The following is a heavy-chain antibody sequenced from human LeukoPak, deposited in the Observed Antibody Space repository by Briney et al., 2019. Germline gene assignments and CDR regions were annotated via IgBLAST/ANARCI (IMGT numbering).Heavy chain of an antibody. V-gene: IGHV4-59*08. Sequence: PSETLSLTCTVSGGSINNYYWSWIRQPPGQGLECIVQTYYSGSTNYNPSLKSRVTISVDTSKNQFSLNLRSVTAADTAIYYCARRQYYDSSGYWYYFDYWGRGILVTVSS. CDR2: TYYSGST. CDR1: GGSINNYY. CDR3: ARRQYYDSSGYWYYFDY. J-gene: IGHJ4*02. D-gene: IGHD3-22*01.